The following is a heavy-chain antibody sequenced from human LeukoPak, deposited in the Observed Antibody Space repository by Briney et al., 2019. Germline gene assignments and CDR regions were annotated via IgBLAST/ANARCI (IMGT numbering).Heavy chain of an antibody. CDR1: GFSSDAYA. D-gene: IGHD3-3*01. CDR2: IRSKTYGGTT. CDR3: GRFLEWGIDY. V-gene: IGHV3-49*04. Sequence: GGSLRLSCTGSGFSSDAYAMSWVRQAPGKGLEWVGFIRSKTYGGTTEYAASVQGRFTISRDDSKSIAYLQMNSLKTEDTAVYYCGRFLEWGIDYWGQGILVTVSS. J-gene: IGHJ4*02.